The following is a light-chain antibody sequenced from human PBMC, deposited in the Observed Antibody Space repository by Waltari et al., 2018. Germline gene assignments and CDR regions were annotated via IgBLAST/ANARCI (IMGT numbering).Light chain of an antibody. CDR1: SSDVGSYNL. CDR2: EGS. V-gene: IGLV2-23*01. Sequence: QSALTQPASVSGSPGQSITIFCTGTSSDVGSYNLVPWYQQYPGKAPKLMIYEGSKWPSGVSNRFSGSKSGNTASLTISGLQAEDEADYYCCSYAGSTSWVFGGGTKLTVL. CDR3: CSYAGSTSWV. J-gene: IGLJ3*02.